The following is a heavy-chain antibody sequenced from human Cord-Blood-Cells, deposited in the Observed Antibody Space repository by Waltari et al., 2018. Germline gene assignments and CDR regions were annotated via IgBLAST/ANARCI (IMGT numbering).Heavy chain of an antibody. CDR3: ARDWGGSYWYFDL. J-gene: IGHJ2*01. D-gene: IGHD7-27*01. CDR2: INHSGST. V-gene: IGHV4-34*01. Sequence: QVQLQQWGAGLLKPSETLSLTCAAYGGSFRGYYWSWIRQPPGKGLGWIGEINHSGSTNYNPSLKSRVTISVDTSKNQFSLKLSSVTAADTAVYYCARDWGGSYWYFDLWGRGTLVTVSS. CDR1: GGSFRGYY.